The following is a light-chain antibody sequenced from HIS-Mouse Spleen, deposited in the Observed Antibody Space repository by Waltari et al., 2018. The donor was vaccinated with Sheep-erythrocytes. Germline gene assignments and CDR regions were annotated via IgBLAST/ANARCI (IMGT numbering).Light chain of an antibody. Sequence: QSALTQPASVSGSPGQSITISCPGTSSDVGSHNLFSWYQQHPGKAPKLMIYEGSKRPSGVSNRFSGSKSGNTASLTISGLQAEDEADYYCCSYAGSSTPWVFGGGTKLTVL. CDR3: CSYAGSSTPWV. CDR2: EGS. J-gene: IGLJ3*02. V-gene: IGLV2-23*01. CDR1: SSDVGSHNL.